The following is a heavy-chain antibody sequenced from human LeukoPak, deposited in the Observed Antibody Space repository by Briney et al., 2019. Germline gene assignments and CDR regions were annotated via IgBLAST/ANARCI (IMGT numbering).Heavy chain of an antibody. V-gene: IGHV1-18*01. CDR2: INAYNGNT. D-gene: IGHD2-2*01. Sequence: ASVKVSCKASGYTFTSYGISWVRQAPGQGIERMGWINAYNGNTNYPQKLQGRVTMTTETSTSTAYMELRSLRSDDTGVYYCSRSDIVVVPAAISHAFDIWGQGTMVTVSS. CDR3: SRSDIVVVPAAISHAFDI. J-gene: IGHJ3*02. CDR1: GYTFTSYG.